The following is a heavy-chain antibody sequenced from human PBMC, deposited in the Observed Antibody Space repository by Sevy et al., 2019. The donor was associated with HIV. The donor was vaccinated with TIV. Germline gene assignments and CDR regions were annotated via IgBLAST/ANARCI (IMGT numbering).Heavy chain of an antibody. D-gene: IGHD5-18*01. CDR3: VREGVGGYSYSLDC. V-gene: IGHV3-7*01. Sequence: GGSLRLSCAASGFTFSVYWMSWVRQAPGKGLEWVATMKEDGSDKDYVDSVKGRFTISRDNAKNSLYLQMNSLGAEDTAVYYWVREGVGGYSYSLDCWGQGTLVTVSS. CDR1: GFTFSVYW. CDR2: MKEDGSDK. J-gene: IGHJ4*02.